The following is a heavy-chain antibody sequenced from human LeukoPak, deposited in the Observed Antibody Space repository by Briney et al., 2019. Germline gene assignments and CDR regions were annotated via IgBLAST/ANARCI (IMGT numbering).Heavy chain of an antibody. CDR2: IKSKTDGGTT. V-gene: IGHV3-15*01. CDR1: GFTSSNAW. CDR3: TTDMKIVVVPPAFGGIDY. D-gene: IGHD2-2*01. Sequence: GGSLRLSCAASGFTSSNAWMSWVRQAPGKGLEWVGRIKSKTDGGTTDYAAPVKGRFTISRDDSKNTLYLQMNSLKTEDTAVYYCTTDMKIVVVPPAFGGIDYWGQGALVTVSS. J-gene: IGHJ4*02.